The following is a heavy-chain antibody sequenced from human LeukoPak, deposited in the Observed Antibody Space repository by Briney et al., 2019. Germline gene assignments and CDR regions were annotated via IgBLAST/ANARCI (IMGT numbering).Heavy chain of an antibody. Sequence: RGESLKISCKGSGYSFTSYWIGWVRQMPGKGLEWMGIIYPGDSDTRYSPSFQGQVTISADKSISTAYLQWSSLKASDTAMYYCARYCDFWSGYLRTKSYYYYYGMDVWGQGTTVTVSS. V-gene: IGHV5-51*01. CDR2: IYPGDSDT. J-gene: IGHJ6*02. CDR1: GYSFTSYW. CDR3: ARYCDFWSGYLRTKSYYYYYGMDV. D-gene: IGHD3-3*01.